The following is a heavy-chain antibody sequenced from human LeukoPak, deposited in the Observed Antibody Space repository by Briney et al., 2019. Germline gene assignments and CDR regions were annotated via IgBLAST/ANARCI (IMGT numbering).Heavy chain of an antibody. CDR1: GGSISSSSYY. CDR3: ARVWISSTSRIHAFDI. CDR2: VYYSGST. J-gene: IGHJ3*02. V-gene: IGHV4-39*01. D-gene: IGHD2-2*01. Sequence: SETLSLTCTVSGGSISSSSYYWGWIRQPPGKGLEWIGTVYYSGSTYYNPSLKSRVTISVDTSKNQFSLKLSSVTAADTAVYYCARVWISSTSRIHAFDIWGQGTMVTVSS.